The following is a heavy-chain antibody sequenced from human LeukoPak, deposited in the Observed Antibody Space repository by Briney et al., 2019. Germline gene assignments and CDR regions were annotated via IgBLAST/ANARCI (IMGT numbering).Heavy chain of an antibody. CDR3: ARDQYGSSDYYSDS. Sequence: PGKSLRLSCAASGFTFSTYGMHWVRQAPGKGLEWVAVIWADGSYKYYADSVKGRFTISRDNSKNTLYLQMNSLRAEDTAVYYCARDQYGSSDYYSDSWGQGTLVTVSS. CDR1: GFTFSTYG. V-gene: IGHV3-33*01. CDR2: IWADGSYK. J-gene: IGHJ5*01. D-gene: IGHD3-22*01.